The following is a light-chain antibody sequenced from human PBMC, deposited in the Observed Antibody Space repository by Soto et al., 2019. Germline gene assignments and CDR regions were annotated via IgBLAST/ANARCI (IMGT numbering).Light chain of an antibody. CDR2: DAS. Sequence: EDVLTQSPSTLSLSPGEGATLSCRASQTVSRYLAWYQQKPGQAPRLLIYDASKRATGIPARFSGSGFGTDFTLTISSLEPEDFAVYYCQQRTNGLTFGGGTKVDIK. CDR1: QTVSRY. V-gene: IGKV3-11*01. J-gene: IGKJ4*01. CDR3: QQRTNGLT.